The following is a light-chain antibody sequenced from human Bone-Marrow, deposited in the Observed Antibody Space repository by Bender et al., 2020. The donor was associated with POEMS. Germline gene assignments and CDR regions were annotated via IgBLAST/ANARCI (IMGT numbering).Light chain of an antibody. V-gene: IGLV2-14*01. CDR2: EGI. J-gene: IGLJ1*01. CDR1: SSDVGGYNY. CDR3: NSYTTTTIV. Sequence: QSALTQPPSASGSPGQSITISCTGTSSDVGGYNYVSWYQQHPGKAPKLIIYEGIKRPSGVSNRFSGSKSGYTPSLTISGLQAEDEADYYCNSYTTTTIVFGTGTQVTVL.